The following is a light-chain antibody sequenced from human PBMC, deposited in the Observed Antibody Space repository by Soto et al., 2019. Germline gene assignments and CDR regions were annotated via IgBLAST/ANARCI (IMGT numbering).Light chain of an antibody. Sequence: QSVLTQPPSASGTPGQRVTISCSGSSSNIGSNTVNWYQQLPGTAPKLLIYSNNQRPSGVPDRISGSKSGTSASLAISGLQSDDEADYYCAAWDDSLNGRVFGTGTKVTVL. CDR3: AAWDDSLNGRV. CDR1: SSNIGSNT. V-gene: IGLV1-44*01. CDR2: SNN. J-gene: IGLJ1*01.